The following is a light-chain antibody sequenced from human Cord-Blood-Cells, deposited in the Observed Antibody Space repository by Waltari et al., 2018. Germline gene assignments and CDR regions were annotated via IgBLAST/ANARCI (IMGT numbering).Light chain of an antibody. CDR1: SSNIGNNA. V-gene: IGLV1-36*01. CDR3: AAWDDSLNGYV. J-gene: IGLJ1*01. Sequence: QSVLTQPPSVSEAPRQRVTISCSGSSSNIGNNAVNWYQQLPGKAPKLLIYDDDLLPSGVSDRFSGAKSGTSAALAISGLQSEDEADYYCAAWDDSLNGYVFGTVTKVTVL. CDR2: DDD.